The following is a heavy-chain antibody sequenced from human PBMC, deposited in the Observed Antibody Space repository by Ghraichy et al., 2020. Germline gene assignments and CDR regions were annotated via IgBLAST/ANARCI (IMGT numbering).Heavy chain of an antibody. CDR1: GGSFSGYY. D-gene: IGHD3-9*01. J-gene: IGHJ6*02. Sequence: SETLSLTCAVYGGSFSGYYWSWIRQPPGKGLEWIGEINHSGSTNYNPSLKSRVTISVDTSKNQFSLKLSSVTAADTAVYYCARNTRGRAAAHHYDILTGPRGYYYYGMDVWGQGTTVTVSS. V-gene: IGHV4-34*01. CDR3: ARNTRGRAAAHHYDILTGPRGYYYYGMDV. CDR2: INHSGST.